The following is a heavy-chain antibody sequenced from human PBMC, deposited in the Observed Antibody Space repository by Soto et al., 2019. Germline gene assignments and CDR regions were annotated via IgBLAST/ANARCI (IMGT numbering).Heavy chain of an antibody. Sequence: EVQRVESGGGLVQPGGSLRLSCAASGFTFSNYWMTWVRQAPGKGLEWVANIKPDGSEKYYVDSVKGRFTISRDNVKNSLYLQMNSLRAEDTALYYCVRARIDLWGRGTLVTVSS. V-gene: IGHV3-7*01. CDR3: VRARIDL. CDR1: GFTFSNYW. J-gene: IGHJ2*01. CDR2: IKPDGSEK.